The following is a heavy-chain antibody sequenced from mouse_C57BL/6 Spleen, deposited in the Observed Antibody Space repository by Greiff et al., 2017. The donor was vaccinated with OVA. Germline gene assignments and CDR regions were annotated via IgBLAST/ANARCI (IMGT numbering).Heavy chain of an antibody. Sequence: LQESDAELVKPGASVKISCKVSGYTFTDHTIHWMKQRPEQGLEWIGYIYPRDGSTKYNEKFKGKATLTADKSSSTAYMQLNSLTSEDSAVYFCARGYGSSYDAMDYWGQGTSVTVSS. CDR1: GYTFTDHT. CDR2: IYPRDGST. D-gene: IGHD1-1*01. J-gene: IGHJ4*01. V-gene: IGHV1-78*01. CDR3: ARGYGSSYDAMDY.